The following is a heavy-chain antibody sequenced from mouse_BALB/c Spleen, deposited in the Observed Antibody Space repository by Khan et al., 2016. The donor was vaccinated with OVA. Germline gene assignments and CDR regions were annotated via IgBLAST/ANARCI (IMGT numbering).Heavy chain of an antibody. CDR2: INTNTGEP. CDR3: ARSRWLLPAMDY. J-gene: IGHJ4*01. V-gene: IGHV9-3*02. CDR1: GYTFTNYG. Sequence: QVQLKQSGPELKKPGETVKISCKASGYTFTNYGMNWVKQAPGKVLKWMGWINTNTGEPTYAEEFKGRFAFSLETSASTAYLQINNLKNEDTATYFCARSRWLLPAMDYWGQGTSVTFSS. D-gene: IGHD2-3*01.